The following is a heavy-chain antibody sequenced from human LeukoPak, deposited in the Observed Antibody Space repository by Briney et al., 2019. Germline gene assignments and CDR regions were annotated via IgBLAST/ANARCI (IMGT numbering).Heavy chain of an antibody. CDR3: ARDPGIAAAGYYYYYGMDV. J-gene: IGHJ6*02. Sequence: AVQVSCKASAGSFSSYAISWGRQAPRQRLEWMGASIPIFGTANYAQKFQGRVTITADESTSTAYMELSSLRSEDTAVYYCARDPGIAAAGYYYYYGMDVWGQGTTVTVSS. CDR2: SIPIFGTA. CDR1: AGSFSSYA. D-gene: IGHD6-13*01. V-gene: IGHV1-69*01.